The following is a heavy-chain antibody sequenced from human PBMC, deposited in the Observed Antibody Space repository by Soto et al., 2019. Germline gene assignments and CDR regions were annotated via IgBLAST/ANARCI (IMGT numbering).Heavy chain of an antibody. Sequence: SETLSLTCTVSGGSISSYYWSWIRQPPGKGLEWIGYICYSGSTNYNPSLKSRVTISVDTSKNQFSLKLSSVTAADTAVYYCARGGSSIAARPTNYGMDVWGQGTTVTVSS. CDR2: ICYSGST. CDR1: GGSISSYY. J-gene: IGHJ6*02. CDR3: ARGGSSIAARPTNYGMDV. D-gene: IGHD6-6*01. V-gene: IGHV4-59*01.